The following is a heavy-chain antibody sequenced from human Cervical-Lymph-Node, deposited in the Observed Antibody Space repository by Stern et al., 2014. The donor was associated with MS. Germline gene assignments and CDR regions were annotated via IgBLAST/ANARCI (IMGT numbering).Heavy chain of an antibody. V-gene: IGHV3-21*01. CDR2: ISSSASYK. D-gene: IGHD5-12*01. CDR3: ARGGATILHWLDL. Sequence: EVQLLESGGGLVKPGGSLRLSCAASGFTFSSYSINWVRQAPGKGLEWDSSISSSASYKDYADSVKGRFTISRDNAKNSLYLQMNSLRTEDTAVYYCARGGATILHWLDLWGQGTLVTVSS. J-gene: IGHJ5*02. CDR1: GFTFSSYS.